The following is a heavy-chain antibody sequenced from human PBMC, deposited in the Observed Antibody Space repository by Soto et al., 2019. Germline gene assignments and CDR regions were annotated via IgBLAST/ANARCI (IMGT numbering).Heavy chain of an antibody. CDR2: IFYTGST. D-gene: IGHD1-26*01. V-gene: IGHV4-30-4*01. J-gene: IGHJ6*02. CDR3: AREPLKWYGMDV. Sequence: QVQLHESGPGLVKPSQTLSLTCTVSGGSISSGDYYWSWIRQSPGTGLGWIGYIFYTGSTYYNPALRSRLAISVDTSKNQFSLKLSSVTAADAAVYYCAREPLKWYGMDVWGQGTTVTVSS. CDR1: GGSISSGDYY.